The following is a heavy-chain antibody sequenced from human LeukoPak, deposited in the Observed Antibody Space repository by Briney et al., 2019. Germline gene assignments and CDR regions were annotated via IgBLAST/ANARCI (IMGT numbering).Heavy chain of an antibody. CDR1: GGSFSCYY. V-gene: IGHV4-34*01. J-gene: IGHJ2*01. D-gene: IGHD5-24*01. CDR2: TNHSGST. CDR3: AREGRNNVLWLQFRFWYFDL. Sequence: PSETLSLTCAVYGGSFSCYYWSWIRQPPGKGLEWIGETNHSGSTNYNPSLKSRVTISVDTSKNQFSLKLSSVTAADTAVYYCAREGRNNVLWLQFRFWYFDLWGRGTLVTVSS.